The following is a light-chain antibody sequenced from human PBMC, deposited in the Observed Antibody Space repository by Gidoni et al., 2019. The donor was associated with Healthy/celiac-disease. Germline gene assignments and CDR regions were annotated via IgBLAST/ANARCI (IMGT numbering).Light chain of an antibody. J-gene: IGKJ3*01. CDR2: DAS. V-gene: IGKV3-11*01. Sequence: EIVLTQSPATLPLSPGERATLSCRASQNVSSYLAWYQQKPGQAPRLLIYDASNRATGIPARFSGSGSGTDFTLTISSLEPEDFAVYYCQQRSNWPPGFGPGTKVDIK. CDR1: QNVSSY. CDR3: QQRSNWPPG.